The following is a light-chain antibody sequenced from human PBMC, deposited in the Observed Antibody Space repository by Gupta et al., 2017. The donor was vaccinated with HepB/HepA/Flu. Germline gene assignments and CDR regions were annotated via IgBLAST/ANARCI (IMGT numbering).Light chain of an antibody. J-gene: IGLJ1*01. CDR1: SSDIGGY. CDR3: CSYAAYTYV. V-gene: IGLV2-11*01. CDR2: EVT. Sequence: QSALTQPRSVSGSPGQSVTISCTGTSSDIGGYVSWFQQHPGKAPKLMIFEVTKRPSGVPDRFSDSKSGNTASLTISGLQAEDEDDYYCCSYAAYTYVFGTGTEVSVL.